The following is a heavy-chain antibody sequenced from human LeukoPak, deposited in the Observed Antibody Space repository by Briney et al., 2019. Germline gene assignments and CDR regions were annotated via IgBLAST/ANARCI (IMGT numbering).Heavy chain of an antibody. CDR3: ARAYCSGGSCYSGLTYYYYYYGMDV. CDR2: INHSGST. Sequence: SETLSLTCAVYGGSFSGYYWSWIRQPPGKGLEWIGEINHSGSTNYNPSLKSRVIISVDTSKNQFSLKLSSVTAADTAVYYCARAYCSGGSCYSGLTYYYYYYGMDVWGQGTTVTVSS. J-gene: IGHJ6*02. D-gene: IGHD2-15*01. V-gene: IGHV4-34*01. CDR1: GGSFSGYY.